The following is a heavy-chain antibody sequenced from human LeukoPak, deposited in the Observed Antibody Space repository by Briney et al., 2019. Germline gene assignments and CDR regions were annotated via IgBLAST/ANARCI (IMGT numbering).Heavy chain of an antibody. D-gene: IGHD3-16*02. CDR3: ARARLYYDYVWGSYRLFDY. CDR2: TYYRSKWYN. V-gene: IGHV6-1*01. Sequence: SQTLSLTCAISGDSFSSNSAAWNWVRQSPSRGLEWLGRTYYRSKWYNDYAVSVKSRITINPDTSKNQFSLQLNSVTPEDTAVYYCARARLYYDYVWGSYRLFDYWGQGTLVTVSS. J-gene: IGHJ4*02. CDR1: GDSFSSNSAA.